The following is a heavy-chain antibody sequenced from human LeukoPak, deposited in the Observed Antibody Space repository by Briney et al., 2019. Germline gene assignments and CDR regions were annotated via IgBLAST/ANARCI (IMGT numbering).Heavy chain of an antibody. Sequence: ASVKVSCRASGYTFTGYYMHWVRQAPGQGLEWMGRINPNSGGTNYAQKVQGRVTMTRDTSISTAYMELSRLRSDDTAVYYCARDRVRIVATIWNWFDPWGQGTLVTVSS. CDR2: INPNSGGT. CDR3: ARDRVRIVATIWNWFDP. V-gene: IGHV1-2*06. D-gene: IGHD5-12*01. J-gene: IGHJ5*02. CDR1: GYTFTGYY.